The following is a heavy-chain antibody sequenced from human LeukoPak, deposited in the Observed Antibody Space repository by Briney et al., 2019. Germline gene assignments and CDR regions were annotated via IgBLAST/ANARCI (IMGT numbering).Heavy chain of an antibody. CDR1: GYTFTSYD. V-gene: IGHV1-8*01. Sequence: ASVKVSCKASGYTFTSYDINWVRQATGQGLEWMGWMNPNSGNTGYAQKFQGRVTMTRDTSTSTVYMELSSLRSEDTAVYYCAREGNFDWAYDYWGQGTLVTVSS. CDR3: AREGNFDWAYDY. D-gene: IGHD3-9*01. CDR2: MNPNSGNT. J-gene: IGHJ4*02.